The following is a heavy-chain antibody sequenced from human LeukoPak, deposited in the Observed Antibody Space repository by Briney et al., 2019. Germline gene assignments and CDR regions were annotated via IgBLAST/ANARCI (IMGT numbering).Heavy chain of an antibody. CDR2: MNPDTGAA. D-gene: IGHD6-13*01. J-gene: IGHJ4*01. CDR3: TRGYSSSWFFDY. CDR1: GYTFTSYD. Sequence: ASVKVSCKATGYTFTSYDMNWVRQAPGQGLEWMGWMNPDTGAADFAQRFQDRVSMTRDASTTTAFLEVRRLTSEDTAVYYCTRGYSSSWFFDYWGQGTLVTVSS. V-gene: IGHV1-8*01.